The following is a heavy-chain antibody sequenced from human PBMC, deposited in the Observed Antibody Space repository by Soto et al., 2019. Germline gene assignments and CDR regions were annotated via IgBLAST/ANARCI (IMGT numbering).Heavy chain of an antibody. D-gene: IGHD3-10*01. CDR2: ISAYNGNT. CDR3: ARVVGSGSGSYYREGDYYYYMDV. V-gene: IGHV1-18*01. Sequence: QVQLVQSGAEVKKPGASVKVSCKASGYTFTSYGISWVRQAPGLGLEWMGWISAYNGNTNYAQKLQGRVTMTTDTSTSTAYMELRSVRSDDTAVNYCARVVGSGSGSYYREGDYYYYMDVWGKGTTVTVSS. CDR1: GYTFTSYG. J-gene: IGHJ6*03.